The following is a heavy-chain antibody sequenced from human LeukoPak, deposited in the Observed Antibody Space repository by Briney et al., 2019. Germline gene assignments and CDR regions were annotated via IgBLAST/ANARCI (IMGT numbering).Heavy chain of an antibody. CDR2: ISGSGGRT. CDR3: VRGGQNFEFWRFAY. Sequence: GGSLRLSCAASGLTFSNYAMSWVRLAPGKGLEWVSSISGSGGRTDYADAVKGRFSISRDNSKNTVYLQMNSLRVEDTAIFYCVRGGQNFEFWRFAYWGHGTLVTVS. J-gene: IGHJ4*01. V-gene: IGHV3-23*01. CDR1: GLTFSNYA. D-gene: IGHD3-3*01.